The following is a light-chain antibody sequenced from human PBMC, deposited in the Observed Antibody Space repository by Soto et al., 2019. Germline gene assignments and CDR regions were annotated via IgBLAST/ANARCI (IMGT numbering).Light chain of an antibody. Sequence: QSVLTQPRSVSGSPGQSVTISCTGTSSDVGYYNYVSWYQQHPGKAPKLMIYDVNKRPSGVPDRFSGSKSGNTASLTISGLQAEDEADYYCCSYAGSYTFVVFGGGTKLTVL. CDR2: DVN. J-gene: IGLJ2*01. CDR1: SSDVGYYNY. V-gene: IGLV2-11*01. CDR3: CSYAGSYTFVV.